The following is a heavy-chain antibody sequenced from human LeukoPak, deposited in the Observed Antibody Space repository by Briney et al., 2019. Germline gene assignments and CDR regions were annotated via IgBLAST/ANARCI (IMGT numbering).Heavy chain of an antibody. J-gene: IGHJ4*02. D-gene: IGHD2-2*02. CDR2: INHSGST. CDR3: ARVGPRMVYCSTTSCYTFGSRYFDY. V-gene: IGHV4-34*01. CDR1: GGSFSGYY. Sequence: SETPSLTCAVYGGSFSGYYWSWIRQPPGKGLEWIGEINHSGSTNYNPSLKSRVTISVDTSKNQFSLKLSSVTAADTAVYYCARVGPRMVYCSTTSCYTFGSRYFDYWGQGTLVTVSS.